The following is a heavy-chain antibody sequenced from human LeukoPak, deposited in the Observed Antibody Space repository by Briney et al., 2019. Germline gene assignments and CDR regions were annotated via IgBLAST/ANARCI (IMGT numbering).Heavy chain of an antibody. CDR2: IYYSGST. Sequence: SETLSLTCTVSGGSISSYYWSWIRQPPGKGLEWIGYIYYSGSTNYNPSLKSRVTISVDTSKNQFSLKLSSVTAADTAVYYCARASTVATIKSYYYYMDVWGKGTTVTVSS. CDR1: GGSISSYY. V-gene: IGHV4-59*01. J-gene: IGHJ6*03. D-gene: IGHD5-12*01. CDR3: ARASTVATIKSYYYYMDV.